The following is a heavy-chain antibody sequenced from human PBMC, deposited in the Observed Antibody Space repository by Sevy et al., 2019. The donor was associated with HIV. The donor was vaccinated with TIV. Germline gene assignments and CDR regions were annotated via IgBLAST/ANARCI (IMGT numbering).Heavy chain of an antibody. Sequence: ASVKVSCKASGYTFTSYAISWVRQAPGQGLEWMGWISTFNVNTNNAQKFQGRVTMTTDTSTSTAYMELRSLRSDDTAVYYCARDDCSNLSCHVSLLYWGQGTLVTVSS. CDR3: ARDDCSNLSCHVSLLY. CDR2: ISTFNVNT. CDR1: GYTFTSYA. J-gene: IGHJ4*02. D-gene: IGHD2-2*01. V-gene: IGHV1-18*01.